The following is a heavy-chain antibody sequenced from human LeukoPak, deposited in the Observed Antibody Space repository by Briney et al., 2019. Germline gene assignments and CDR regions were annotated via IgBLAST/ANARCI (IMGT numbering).Heavy chain of an antibody. J-gene: IGHJ3*02. CDR3: ARKRVIVATLRAQRSPFFDI. CDR2: INHSGST. D-gene: IGHD5-12*01. CDR1: GGSISNYY. V-gene: IGHV4-34*01. Sequence: PSETLSLTCTVSGGSISNYYWSWIRQPPGKGLEWIGEINHSGSTNYNPSLKSRVTISVDTSKNQFSLKLSSVTAADTAVYYCARKRVIVATLRAQRSPFFDIWGQGTMVTVSS.